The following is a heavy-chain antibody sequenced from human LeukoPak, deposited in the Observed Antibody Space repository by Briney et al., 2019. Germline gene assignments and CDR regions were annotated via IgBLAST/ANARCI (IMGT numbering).Heavy chain of an antibody. Sequence: ASVKVSCKASGGTFSSYAISWVRQAPGQGLEWMGGIIPIFGTANYAQKFQGRVTITADESTSTAYMELSSLRSEDTAVYYCARGALQQQLVLSIFWYFDLWGRGTLVTVSS. CDR3: ARGALQQQLVLSIFWYFDL. CDR1: GGTFSSYA. J-gene: IGHJ2*01. V-gene: IGHV1-69*13. CDR2: IIPIFGTA. D-gene: IGHD6-13*01.